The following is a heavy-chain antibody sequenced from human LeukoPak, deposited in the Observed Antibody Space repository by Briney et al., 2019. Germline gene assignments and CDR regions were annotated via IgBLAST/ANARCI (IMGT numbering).Heavy chain of an antibody. Sequence: PGGSLRLSCAASGFTFSDYTMNWVRQAPGKGLEWVSYISNSGHNIYYADSVKGRFTISRDNAKNSLYLQMTSLRAEDTAVYYCARVGAYWGQGTLVTVSS. CDR3: ARVGAY. CDR1: GFTFSDYT. D-gene: IGHD1-26*01. CDR2: ISNSGHNI. V-gene: IGHV3-48*04. J-gene: IGHJ4*02.